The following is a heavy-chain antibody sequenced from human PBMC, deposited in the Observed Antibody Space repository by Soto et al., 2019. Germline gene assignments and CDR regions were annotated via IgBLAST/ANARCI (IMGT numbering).Heavy chain of an antibody. V-gene: IGHV3-7*01. CDR1: GFTFSDFW. CDR2: IKGGGSEK. CDR3: GRDEVRNGVGV. J-gene: IGHJ6*02. Sequence: PGGSLRLSXEASGFTFSDFWMSWVRQAPGKGLEWVANIKGGGSEKRYVDSVRGRFTISRDNAKNSVYLQMNSLRADDTALYYCGRDEVRNGVGVWGQGIKVTVSS.